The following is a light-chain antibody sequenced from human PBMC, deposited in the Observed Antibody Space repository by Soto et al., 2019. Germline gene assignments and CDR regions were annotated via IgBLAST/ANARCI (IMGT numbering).Light chain of an antibody. V-gene: IGKV3-15*01. CDR3: HQYYTWPRT. CDR2: GAS. J-gene: IGKJ1*01. CDR1: QTVTTD. Sequence: EVVMTQSPVNLSVSPGERATLSCRASQTVTTDLAWYQQKPGQAPRLVIHGASTRATDFPARFSGSGSGTEFTLTINSLQSEDIAVYYCHQYYTWPRTFGQGTKVDIK.